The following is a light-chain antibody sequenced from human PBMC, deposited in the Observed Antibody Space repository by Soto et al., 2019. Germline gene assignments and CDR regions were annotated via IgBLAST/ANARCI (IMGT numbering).Light chain of an antibody. CDR3: QSYDSSLSGLVV. J-gene: IGLJ2*01. V-gene: IGLV1-40*01. Sequence: QSVLTQPPSVSGAPGQRVTISCTGSSSNIGAGYDVHWYQRLPGTAPKLLIYGNSNRPSGVPDRFSCSKSGTSASLAITGLQAEDEADYYCQSYDSSLSGLVVFGGGTKLTVL. CDR1: SSNIGAGYD. CDR2: GNS.